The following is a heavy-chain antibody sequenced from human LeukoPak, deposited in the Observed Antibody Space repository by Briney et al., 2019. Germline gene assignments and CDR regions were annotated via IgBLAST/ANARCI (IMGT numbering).Heavy chain of an antibody. CDR3: ARVGGDYGDYYDY. J-gene: IGHJ4*02. Sequence: GGSLRLSCAASGFTVSSNYMSWVRQAPGKGLEWVSVIYSGASTYYADSVKGRFTISRDNSKNTLYLQMNSLRAEDTAVYYCARVGGDYGDYYDYWGQGTLVTVSS. CDR2: IYSGAST. V-gene: IGHV3-66*01. CDR1: GFTVSSNY. D-gene: IGHD4-17*01.